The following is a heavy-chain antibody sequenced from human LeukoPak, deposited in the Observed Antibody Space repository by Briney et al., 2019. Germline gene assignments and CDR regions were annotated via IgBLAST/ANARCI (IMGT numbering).Heavy chain of an antibody. J-gene: IGHJ3*01. CDR3: ARGRAWTGSYNPDR. D-gene: IGHD3-10*01. Sequence: GGSLRLSCAASGFTFSSYGMHWVRQAPGKGLEWVAVIWYDGSNKYYADSVKGRFTISRDNSKNTLYLQMNSLRAEDTAVYYCARGRAWTGSYNPDRWGQGTMVTVSS. CDR2: IWYDGSNK. V-gene: IGHV3-33*01. CDR1: GFTFSSYG.